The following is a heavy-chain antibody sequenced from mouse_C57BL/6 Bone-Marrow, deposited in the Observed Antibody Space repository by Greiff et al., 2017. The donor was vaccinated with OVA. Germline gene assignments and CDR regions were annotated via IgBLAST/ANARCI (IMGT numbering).Heavy chain of an antibody. V-gene: IGHV1-64*01. J-gene: IGHJ2*01. CDR3: AKGGFITTVVDYFDY. CDR1: GYTFTSYW. CDR2: IHPNSGST. Sequence: QVQLQQPGAELVKPGASVKLSCKASGYTFTSYWMHWVKQRPGQGLEWIGMIHPNSGSTTYNEKFKSKATLTVDKSSSTAYMQLSSLTSEDSAVYYCAKGGFITTVVDYFDYWGQGTTLTVSS. D-gene: IGHD1-1*01.